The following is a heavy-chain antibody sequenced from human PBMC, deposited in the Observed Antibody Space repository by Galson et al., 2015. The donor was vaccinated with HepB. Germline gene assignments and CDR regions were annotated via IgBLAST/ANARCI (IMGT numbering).Heavy chain of an antibody. CDR3: ARHQSKNYHGSGTYYNEIDY. Sequence: TLSLTCTVSGGSISSSSFYCGWIRQPPGKGLEWIGTIHYSGSIYYNPSLRSRVTMSVDTSKNQFSLNLSSVTAADTAVYYCARHQSKNYHGSGTYYNEIDYWGQGTLVTVSS. CDR2: IHYSGSI. V-gene: IGHV4-39*01. CDR1: GGSISSSSFY. D-gene: IGHD3-10*01. J-gene: IGHJ4*02.